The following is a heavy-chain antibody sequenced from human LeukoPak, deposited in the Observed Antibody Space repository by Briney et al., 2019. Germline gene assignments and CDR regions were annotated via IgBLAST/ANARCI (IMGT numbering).Heavy chain of an antibody. CDR2: IYYSGST. V-gene: IGHV4-39*07. Sequence: SETLSLTCTVSGGSISSSSYYWGWIRQPPGKGLEWIGSIYYSGSTYYNPSLKSRVTISADTSKNQFSLKLSSVTAADTAVYYCARYGGDSSSWYENENWFDPWGQGTLVTVSS. CDR1: GGSISSSSYY. D-gene: IGHD6-13*01. CDR3: ARYGGDSSSWYENENWFDP. J-gene: IGHJ5*02.